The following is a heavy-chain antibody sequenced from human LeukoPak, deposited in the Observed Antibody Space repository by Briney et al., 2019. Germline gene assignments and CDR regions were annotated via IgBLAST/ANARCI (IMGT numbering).Heavy chain of an antibody. Sequence: SGTLSLTCNVSGSSISGYYWSWIRQPPGKGLEWIGYVYDSGNTNYNPSLRSRVTISVDTSKDQFSLKLSSVTAADTAVYYCARGDSHLHSSGYYYYWGQGTLVTVSS. CDR2: VYDSGNT. D-gene: IGHD3-22*01. CDR3: ARGDSHLHSSGYYYY. J-gene: IGHJ4*02. CDR1: GSSISGYY. V-gene: IGHV4-59*01.